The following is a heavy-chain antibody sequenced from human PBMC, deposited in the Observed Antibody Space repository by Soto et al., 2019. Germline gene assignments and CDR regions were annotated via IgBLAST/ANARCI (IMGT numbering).Heavy chain of an antibody. CDR3: AKDMGGRGYSLFYYGMDV. CDR2: ISWNSGSI. D-gene: IGHD5-18*01. V-gene: IGHV3-9*01. J-gene: IGHJ6*02. Sequence: LRLSCAASGFTFDDYAMHWVRQAPGKGLEWVSGISWNSGSIGYADSVKGRFTISRDNAKNSLYLQMNSLRAEDTALYYCAKDMGGRGYSLFYYGMDVWGQGTTVTVSS. CDR1: GFTFDDYA.